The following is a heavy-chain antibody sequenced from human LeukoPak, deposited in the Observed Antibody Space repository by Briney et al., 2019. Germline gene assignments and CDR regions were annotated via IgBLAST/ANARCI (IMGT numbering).Heavy chain of an antibody. CDR3: ARGATYYYDSSGYLRQDY. D-gene: IGHD3-22*01. V-gene: IGHV1-2*04. J-gene: IGHJ4*02. CDR1: GYTFTGYY. CDR2: INPNSGGT. Sequence: ASVKVSCKASGYTFTGYYMHWVRQAPGQGLEWMGWINPNSGGTNYAQKFQGWVTMTRDTSISTAYMELSRLRSDDTAVYYCARGATYYYDSSGYLRQDYWGQGTLVTVSS.